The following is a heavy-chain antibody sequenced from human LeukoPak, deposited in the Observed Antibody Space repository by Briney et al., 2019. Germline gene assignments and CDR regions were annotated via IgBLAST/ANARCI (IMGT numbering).Heavy chain of an antibody. V-gene: IGHV3-21*01. CDR1: GFTFSSYS. J-gene: IGHJ3*02. CDR2: ISSSSSYI. Sequence: GGSLRLSCAASGFTFSSYSTNWVCQAPGKGLEWVSSISSSSSYIYYADSVKGRFTISRDNAKNSLYLQMNSLRAEDTAVYYCARVQYYYDSSGYYYVLPSDAFDIWGQGTMVTVSS. CDR3: ARVQYYYDSSGYYYVLPSDAFDI. D-gene: IGHD3-22*01.